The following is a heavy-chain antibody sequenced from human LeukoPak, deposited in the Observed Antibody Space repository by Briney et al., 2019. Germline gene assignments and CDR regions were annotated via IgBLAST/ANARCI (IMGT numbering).Heavy chain of an antibody. CDR2: ISSSSSYI. V-gene: IGHV3-21*01. Sequence: GGSLRLSCAASGFTFSSYSMNWVRQAPGKGLEWVSSISSSSSYIYYADSVKGRFTISRDNAKNSLYLQMDSLRAEDTAVYYCARDSGWLSVAYYFDYWGQGTLVTVSS. CDR1: GFTFSSYS. D-gene: IGHD5-24*01. CDR3: ARDSGWLSVAYYFDY. J-gene: IGHJ4*02.